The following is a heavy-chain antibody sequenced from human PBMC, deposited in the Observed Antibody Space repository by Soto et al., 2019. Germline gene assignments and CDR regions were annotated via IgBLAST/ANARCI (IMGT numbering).Heavy chain of an antibody. D-gene: IGHD1-7*01. Sequence: GSLRLSCAASGFTFSNAWMNWVRQAPGKGLEWVGRIKSKTDGGTTDYAAPVKGGFTISRDDSKNTLYLQMNSLKTEDTAVYYFTTDHEGTTSYYYYYGMDVWGQGTTVTVSS. V-gene: IGHV3-15*07. CDR1: GFTFSNAW. J-gene: IGHJ6*02. CDR2: IKSKTDGGTT. CDR3: TTDHEGTTSYYYYYGMDV.